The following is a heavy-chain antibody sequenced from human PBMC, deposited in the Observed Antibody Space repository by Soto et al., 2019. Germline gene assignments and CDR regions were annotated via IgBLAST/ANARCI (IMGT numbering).Heavy chain of an antibody. J-gene: IGHJ5*02. V-gene: IGHV4-39*01. Sequence: QLQLQESGPGLVKPSETLSLTCSVSGGSISSSSYFWGWIRQPPGKGLEWIGSIYYSGSTYYNPSLTSRATVSVDTSKHHSPLPLSSATAADTAVYYCARHTSDFWFAPWGQGTLVTVSS. CDR2: IYYSGST. CDR3: ARHTSDFWFAP. CDR1: GGSISSSSYF. D-gene: IGHD2-2*01.